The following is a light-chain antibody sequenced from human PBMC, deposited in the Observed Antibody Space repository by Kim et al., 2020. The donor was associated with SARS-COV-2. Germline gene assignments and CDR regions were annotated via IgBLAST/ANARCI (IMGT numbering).Light chain of an antibody. J-gene: IGLJ2*01. CDR1: IRDIGVYNS. V-gene: IGLV2-14*03. CDR2: DVT. CDR3: TSYTNSGSFVL. Sequence: QSFHVSCPATIRDIGVYNSASRYQQHPVNAPQLQIYDVTYRPSGVSNRFSGSTSGSTASLTISGLQADDEADYFCTSYTNSGSFVLFGGGTQLTVL.